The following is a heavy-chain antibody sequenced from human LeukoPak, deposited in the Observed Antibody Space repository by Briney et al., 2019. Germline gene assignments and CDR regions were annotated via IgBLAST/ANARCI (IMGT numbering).Heavy chain of an antibody. CDR1: GFTLSSYT. V-gene: IGHV3-21*01. CDR2: ISSSSNYI. CDR3: ARDQGFIDY. J-gene: IGHJ4*02. Sequence: GGSLRLSCAASGFTLSSYTMNWVRQAPGRGLEWVSSISSSSNYIYYADSVKGRFTISRDNAENSLYLQMNSLRAEDTAVYYCARDQGFIDYWGQGTLVTFSS. D-gene: IGHD3-10*01.